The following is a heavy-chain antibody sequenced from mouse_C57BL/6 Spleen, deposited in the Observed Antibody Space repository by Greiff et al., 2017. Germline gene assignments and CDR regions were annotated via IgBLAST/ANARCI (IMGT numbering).Heavy chain of an antibody. D-gene: IGHD2-5*01. CDR2: ISSGGDYI. Sequence: EVMLVESGEGLVKPGGSLKLSCAASGFTFSSYAMSWVRQTPEKRLEWVAYISSGGDYIYYADTVKGRFTISSDNARNTLYLQMSSLKSEDTAMYYCTRSYSNYGGAMDYWGQGTSVTVSS. CDR1: GFTFSSYA. CDR3: TRSYSNYGGAMDY. V-gene: IGHV5-9-1*02. J-gene: IGHJ4*01.